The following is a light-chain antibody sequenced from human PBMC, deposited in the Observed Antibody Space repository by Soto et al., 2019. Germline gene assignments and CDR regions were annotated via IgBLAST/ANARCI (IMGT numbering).Light chain of an antibody. Sequence: DIQMTQSPSTLSTSVGARVTITCRASQSISDWLAWYQQKPGKAPKLLIYDASNLESGVPSRFSGSGSGTEFTLTISSLLPDDFATYYCQQYNRYWTFGQGTKVDIK. V-gene: IGKV1-5*01. CDR2: DAS. CDR1: QSISDW. J-gene: IGKJ1*01. CDR3: QQYNRYWT.